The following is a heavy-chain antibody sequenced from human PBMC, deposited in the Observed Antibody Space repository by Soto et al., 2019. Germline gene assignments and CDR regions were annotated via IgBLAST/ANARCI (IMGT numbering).Heavy chain of an antibody. CDR1: GYTFTGYY. J-gene: IGHJ6*02. Sequence: ASVKVSCKASGYTFTGYYMHWVRQAPGQGLEWMGWINPNSGGTNYAQKFQGRVTMTRDTSISTAYMELSRLRSDDTAVYYCARDFSADPRTVVTASEYYYGMDVWGQGTTVTVSS. D-gene: IGHD2-21*02. CDR2: INPNSGGT. CDR3: ARDFSADPRTVVTASEYYYGMDV. V-gene: IGHV1-2*02.